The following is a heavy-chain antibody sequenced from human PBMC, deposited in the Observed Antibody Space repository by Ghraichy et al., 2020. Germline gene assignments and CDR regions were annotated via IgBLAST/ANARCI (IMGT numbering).Heavy chain of an antibody. CDR3: ARDESGAFDI. V-gene: IGHV3-48*03. CDR1: GFTFSSYE. J-gene: IGHJ3*02. D-gene: IGHD6-25*01. Sequence: SCAASGFTFSSYEMNWVRQAPGKGPEWVSYVSSGGDTIFYADSVKGRFTISRDNAKNSLYLQVNSLRAEDTAVYYCARDESGAFDIWGQGTMVTVSS. CDR2: VSSGGDTI.